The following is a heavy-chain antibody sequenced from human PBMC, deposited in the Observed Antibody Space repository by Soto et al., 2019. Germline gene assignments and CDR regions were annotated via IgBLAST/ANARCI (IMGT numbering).Heavy chain of an antibody. J-gene: IGHJ4*02. CDR1: GGTFSSYA. CDR3: ASHSSGYYGHFDY. D-gene: IGHD3-22*01. CDR2: IIPIFGTA. V-gene: IGHV1-69*13. Sequence: GASVKVSCKASGGTFSSYAISWVRQAPGQGLEWMGGIIPIFGTANYAQKFQGRVTITADESTSTAYMELSSLRSEDTAVYYCASHSSGYYGHFDYWGQGTLVTVSS.